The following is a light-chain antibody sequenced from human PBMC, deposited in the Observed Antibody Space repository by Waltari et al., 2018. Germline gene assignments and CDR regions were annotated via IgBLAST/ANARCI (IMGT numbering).Light chain of an antibody. CDR3: SSYTGRSTMI. CDR2: AVT. CDR1: SDDVEYYNL. V-gene: IGLV2-23*02. J-gene: IGLJ2*01. Sequence: QSALTQPASVSGSPGQSITLSCTGTSDDVEYYNLVSWYRQRPGKAPKLIIYAVTQRPSGVADRFSASKSGTTASLTISGLQAEDEATYYCSSYTGRSTMIFGGGTKVTV.